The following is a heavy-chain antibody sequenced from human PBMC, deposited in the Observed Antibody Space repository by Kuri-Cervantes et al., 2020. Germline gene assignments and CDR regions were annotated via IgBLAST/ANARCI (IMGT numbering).Heavy chain of an antibody. J-gene: IGHJ3*01. Sequence: PVKVSCKASGGTFSSYAISWVRQAPGQGLEWMGGIIPIFGTANYAQKFQGRVTMTTDRSTGTFYLELRSLTSDDTAMFYCARDLGRRPDTFDLWGQGTMVTVSS. CDR1: GGTFSSYA. CDR2: IIPIFGTA. V-gene: IGHV1-69*05. CDR3: ARDLGRRPDTFDL.